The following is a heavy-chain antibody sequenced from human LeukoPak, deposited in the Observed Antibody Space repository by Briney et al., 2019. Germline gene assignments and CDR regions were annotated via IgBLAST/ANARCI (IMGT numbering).Heavy chain of an antibody. V-gene: IGHV4-59*01. Sequence: SETLSLTCIISGDSISSYLWSWLRQPPGKGLEWIWYICDTEITDYYPSLKSRVTISLATSKNHFSLKLRSVTATDTALYFCARGLVMATDDAFDIWGQGTLVTVSS. J-gene: IGHJ3*02. D-gene: IGHD5-24*01. CDR1: GDSISSYL. CDR3: ARGLVMATDDAFDI. CDR2: ICDTEIT.